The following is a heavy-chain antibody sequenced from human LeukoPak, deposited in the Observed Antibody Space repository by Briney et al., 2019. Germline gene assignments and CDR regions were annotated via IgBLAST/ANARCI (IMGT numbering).Heavy chain of an antibody. CDR1: GGSISSSSYY. CDR2: IYYTGST. CDR3: ASQYYYDSSGYPN. V-gene: IGHV4-39*01. J-gene: IGHJ4*02. D-gene: IGHD3-22*01. Sequence: SETLSLTCTVSGGSISSSSYYWGWIRQPPGKGLEWVGSIYYTGSTYYNPSLKSRVTISVDTSKNQFSLKRSSVTAADTAVYYCASQYYYDSSGYPNWGQGTLVTVSS.